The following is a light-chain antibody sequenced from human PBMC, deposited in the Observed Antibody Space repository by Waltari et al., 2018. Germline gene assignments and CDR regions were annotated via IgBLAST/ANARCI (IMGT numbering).Light chain of an antibody. Sequence: AIHMTQSPSSLSASVGDRVTITCRASQGIRNDVGWYQQKPGKAPKLLISAASTLQSGVPSRFSGSGSGTEFTLTSSSLQPEDFATYYCLQDYIYPWTFGQGTKVEIQ. CDR1: QGIRND. V-gene: IGKV1-6*01. CDR3: LQDYIYPWT. CDR2: AAS. J-gene: IGKJ1*01.